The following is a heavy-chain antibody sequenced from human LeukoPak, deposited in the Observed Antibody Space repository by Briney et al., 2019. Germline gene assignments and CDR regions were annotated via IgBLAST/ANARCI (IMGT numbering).Heavy chain of an antibody. CDR3: ARGNLRNARKFDFDY. CDR2: ISAYNGNT. V-gene: IGHV1-18*01. D-gene: IGHD5/OR15-5a*01. J-gene: IGHJ4*02. CDR1: GYTFTSHG. Sequence: ASVKVSCKASGYTFTSHGISWVRQAPGQGLEWMGWISAYNGNTNYAQKLQGRVTMTTDTSTSTAYMELRSLRSDDTAVYYCARGNLRNARKFDFDYWGQGTLVTVSS.